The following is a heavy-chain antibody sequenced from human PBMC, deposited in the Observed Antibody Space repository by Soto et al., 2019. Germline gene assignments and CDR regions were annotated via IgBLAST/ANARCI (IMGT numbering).Heavy chain of an antibody. Sequence: EVQLVESGGGLVQPGGSLRLSCAASGFTFSSYEMNWVRQAPGKGLEWVSYISSSGSTIYYADSVKGRFTISRDNAKNSLYLQMNSLRAEATAVYYWARGQYSSGGGYFDYWGQETLVTVSS. V-gene: IGHV3-48*03. CDR2: ISSSGSTI. J-gene: IGHJ4*02. CDR3: ARGQYSSGGGYFDY. D-gene: IGHD6-19*01. CDR1: GFTFSSYE.